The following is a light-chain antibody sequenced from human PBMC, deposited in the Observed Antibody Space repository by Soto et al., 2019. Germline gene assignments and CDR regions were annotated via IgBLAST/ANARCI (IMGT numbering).Light chain of an antibody. CDR1: QSVTSD. V-gene: IGKV3-15*01. CDR3: QQYNNWPWT. Sequence: EIVMTQSPATLSVSPGERATLSCRASQSVTSDLAWYLQKPGQAPRLLIHGASTRATGIPARFSGSGSGTEFTLTISSLQPEDFAVYYCQQYNNWPWTFGQGTKVDIK. J-gene: IGKJ1*01. CDR2: GAS.